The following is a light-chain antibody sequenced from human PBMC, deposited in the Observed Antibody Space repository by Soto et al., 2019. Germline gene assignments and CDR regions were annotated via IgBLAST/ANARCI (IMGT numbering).Light chain of an antibody. Sequence: DIQMTQSPSSLSASVGDRVTITCRASQNLDNYLNWYQQKPGKAPNLLIYAASRLQSGVPSRFAGSGSGTHFTLTITSLQPEDVGTYFCQQSVSTPIYSFGQGTQVEMK. CDR2: AAS. J-gene: IGKJ2*03. CDR3: QQSVSTPIYS. V-gene: IGKV1-39*01. CDR1: QNLDNY.